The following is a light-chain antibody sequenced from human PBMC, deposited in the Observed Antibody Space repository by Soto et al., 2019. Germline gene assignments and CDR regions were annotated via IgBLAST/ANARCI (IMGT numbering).Light chain of an antibody. CDR1: QSVNSW. CDR2: KAS. V-gene: IGKV1-5*03. Sequence: DIQMTQSPSTLSASVGDRVTITCRASQSVNSWLAWYQQKPGKAPKLLLYKASSLESGVPSRFSGSGSGTEFTLTISSPQPDDFGTYYCQQYDTSPLTFGGGTKVDIK. J-gene: IGKJ4*01. CDR3: QQYDTSPLT.